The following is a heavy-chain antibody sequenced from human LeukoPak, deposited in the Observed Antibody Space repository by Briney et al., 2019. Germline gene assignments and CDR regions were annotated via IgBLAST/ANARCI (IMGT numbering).Heavy chain of an antibody. Sequence: PGGSLRLSCAASGFTLSTYAMSWVRQTPGKGLEWVAATSSSDAGTYYADSVKGRFTISRDNSKNTLYLQMNSLRAEDTAVYYCAKGRSSWSAFDYWGQGTLVTVSS. V-gene: IGHV3-23*01. CDR3: AKGRSSWSAFDY. CDR2: TSSSDAGT. J-gene: IGHJ4*02. CDR1: GFTLSTYA. D-gene: IGHD6-13*01.